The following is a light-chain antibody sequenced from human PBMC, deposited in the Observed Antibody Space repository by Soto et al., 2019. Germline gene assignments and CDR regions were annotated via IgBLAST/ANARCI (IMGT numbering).Light chain of an antibody. V-gene: IGLV1-40*01. Sequence: QSVLTQPPSVSGAPGQRVTISCTGSSSNIGAGYDVHWYQQLPGTAPKLLIYGNSNRPSGVPDRFSGSQSGTSASLAITGLQAEDEADYYCQSYDSSLSGSKVFGTGTKVPVL. J-gene: IGLJ1*01. CDR3: QSYDSSLSGSKV. CDR1: SSNIGAGYD. CDR2: GNS.